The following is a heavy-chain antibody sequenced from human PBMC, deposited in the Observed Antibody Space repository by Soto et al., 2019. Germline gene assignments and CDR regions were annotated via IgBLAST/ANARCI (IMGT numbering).Heavy chain of an antibody. J-gene: IGHJ4*02. Sequence: SETLSLTCSVSGGSISGSYWSWIRQSPGKGLEWLGYVYHTGSTNYSPSLRSRVSISVDTSKNEFSLRLSSVTAADTAVYFCARSVAVPGAHIDYWGQGTQVTVSS. V-gene: IGHV4-59*01. CDR2: VYHTGST. CDR3: ARSVAVPGAHIDY. D-gene: IGHD6-19*01. CDR1: GGSISGSY.